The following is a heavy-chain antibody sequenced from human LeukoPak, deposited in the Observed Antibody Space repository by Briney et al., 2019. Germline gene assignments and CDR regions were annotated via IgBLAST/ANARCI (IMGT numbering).Heavy chain of an antibody. V-gene: IGHV4-4*09. Sequence: PSETLSLTCTVSGGSISSYYWSWIRQPPGKGLERIGYIYTSGSTNYNPSLKSRVTISVDTSKNQFSLKLSSVTAADTAVYYCAGMAHGMGLWFDPWGQGTLVTVSS. D-gene: IGHD5-24*01. CDR2: IYTSGST. CDR1: GGSISSYY. CDR3: AGMAHGMGLWFDP. J-gene: IGHJ5*02.